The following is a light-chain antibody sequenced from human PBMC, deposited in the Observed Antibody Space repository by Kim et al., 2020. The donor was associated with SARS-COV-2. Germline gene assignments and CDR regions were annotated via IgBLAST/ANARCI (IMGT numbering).Light chain of an antibody. CDR2: DAT. Sequence: EIVLTQSPATLSLSPGKRATLSCRASQSVSNYLAWYQQRPGQAPRLLIYDATHRATGIPARFSGSGYGTDFTLTISSLEPEDFAIYYCHQRSNWPTFGQGTKVDIK. V-gene: IGKV3-11*01. J-gene: IGKJ1*01. CDR3: HQRSNWPT. CDR1: QSVSNY.